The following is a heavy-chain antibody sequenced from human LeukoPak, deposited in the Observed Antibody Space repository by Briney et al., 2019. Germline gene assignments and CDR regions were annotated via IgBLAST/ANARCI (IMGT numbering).Heavy chain of an antibody. Sequence: GGSLRLSCAASGFTFSSYAMSWVRQAPGKGLEWVSAISGSGGSIYYADSVKGRFTISRDNSKNTLYLQMNSLRAEDTAVYYCAKDPRRYYDSSGPFDYWGQGTLVTVSS. CDR1: GFTFSSYA. D-gene: IGHD3-22*01. J-gene: IGHJ4*02. V-gene: IGHV3-23*01. CDR3: AKDPRRYYDSSGPFDY. CDR2: ISGSGGSI.